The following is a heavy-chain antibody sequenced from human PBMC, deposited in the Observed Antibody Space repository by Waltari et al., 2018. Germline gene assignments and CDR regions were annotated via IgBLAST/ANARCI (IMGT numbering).Heavy chain of an antibody. D-gene: IGHD1-26*01. CDR3: ARDRSRPSRGAYYYYGMDV. J-gene: IGHJ6*02. CDR1: GYTFTGYY. Sequence: QVQLVQSGAEVKKPGASVKVSCKASGYTFTGYYMHWVRQAPGQGLEWMGWINPNSGGTNYAQKFQGRVTMTRDTSISTAYMELSRLRSDDTAVYYCARDRSRPSRGAYYYYGMDVWGQGTTVTVSS. V-gene: IGHV1-2*02. CDR2: INPNSGGT.